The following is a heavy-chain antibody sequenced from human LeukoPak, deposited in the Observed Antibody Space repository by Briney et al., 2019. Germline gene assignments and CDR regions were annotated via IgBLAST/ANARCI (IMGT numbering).Heavy chain of an antibody. CDR1: GFTFSSYA. CDR2: ISGSGGST. D-gene: IGHD2-15*01. J-gene: IGHJ4*02. V-gene: IGHV3-23*01. Sequence: GGSLRLSCAASGFTFSSYAMSWVRQAPGKGLEWVSAISGSGGSTYYADSVKGRFTISRDNSKNTLYLQMNSLRAGDTAVYYCAKKAGYCSGGSCYSAAGYWGQGTLVTVSS. CDR3: AKKAGYCSGGSCYSAAGY.